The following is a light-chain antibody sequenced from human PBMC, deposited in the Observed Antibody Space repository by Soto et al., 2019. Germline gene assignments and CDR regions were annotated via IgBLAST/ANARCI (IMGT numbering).Light chain of an antibody. V-gene: IGKV1-5*03. CDR1: QSLTDW. CDR3: QQYNGT. Sequence: DLQMTQSPSTLSASVGDRVTITCRASQSLTDWLAWYQQKPGKAPNLLIYRASSLESGVPSRFSGSGYGAQFSLTISSLQPDDFATYYCQQYNGTFGQGTKVEI. J-gene: IGKJ1*01. CDR2: RAS.